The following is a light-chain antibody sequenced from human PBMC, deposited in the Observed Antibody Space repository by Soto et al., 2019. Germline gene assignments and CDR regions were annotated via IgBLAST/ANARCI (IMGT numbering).Light chain of an antibody. J-gene: IGKJ3*01. CDR1: QSVSSSY. CDR3: QQYGSSPQLT. V-gene: IGKV3-20*01. CDR2: GAS. Sequence: EIVLTQSPGTLSLSPGERPTLSCRASQSVSSSYLAWYQQKPGQAPRLLIYGASSRATGIPDRFSGSGSGTDFTLTISRLEPEDFAVYYCQQYGSSPQLTLGPGTKVDIK.